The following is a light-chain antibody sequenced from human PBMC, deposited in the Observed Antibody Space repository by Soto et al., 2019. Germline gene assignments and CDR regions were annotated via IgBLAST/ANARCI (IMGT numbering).Light chain of an antibody. V-gene: IGLV2-14*03. CDR1: SSDVGDYNF. J-gene: IGLJ3*02. CDR3: SSHTSSSICV. Sequence: QSALTQPASVSGSPGQSITISCTGTSSDVGDYNFVSWYQQLPGKAPKLMIYEVSHRPSGVSNRFSGSKSGNTASLTISGLLAEDEAHYYCSSHTSSSICVFGGGTKLTVL. CDR2: EVS.